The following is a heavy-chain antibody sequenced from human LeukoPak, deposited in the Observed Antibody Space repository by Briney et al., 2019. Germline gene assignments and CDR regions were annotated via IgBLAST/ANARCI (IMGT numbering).Heavy chain of an antibody. CDR3: VGDRIPGPPDYFDY. V-gene: IGHV3-30-3*01. CDR1: GFTFSSYA. D-gene: IGHD1-14*01. Sequence: GGSLRLSCAASGFTFSSYAMSWVRQAPGKGLEWVAVISHEGSIQYYADSVRGRFTISRDNSKKTVSLQMNSLRGEDTAVYFCVGDRIPGPPDYFDYWGQGTLVTVSS. CDR2: ISHEGSIQ. J-gene: IGHJ4*02.